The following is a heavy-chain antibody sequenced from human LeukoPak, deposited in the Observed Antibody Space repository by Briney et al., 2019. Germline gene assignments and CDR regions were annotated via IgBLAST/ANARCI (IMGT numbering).Heavy chain of an antibody. CDR1: GFTFSNYE. Sequence: GRSLRLSCAASGFTFSNYEMNWVRPAPGKGLEWISHISNFGDIIHYADSVEGRFTISRDNDKNSIYLQMNSLRAEDTAVYYCAKDATPALGTVYMDVWGKGTTVTISS. J-gene: IGHJ6*03. V-gene: IGHV3-48*03. CDR3: AKDATPALGTVYMDV. CDR2: ISNFGDII. D-gene: IGHD6-13*01.